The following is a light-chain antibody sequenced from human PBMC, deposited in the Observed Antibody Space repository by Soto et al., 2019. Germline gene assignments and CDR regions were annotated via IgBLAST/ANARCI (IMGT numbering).Light chain of an antibody. J-gene: IGKJ5*01. CDR2: TAS. CDR1: QSIGRY. Sequence: GDRVTITCRASQSIGRYLNWYQEKPGKAPNVVIFTASSLQSGVPSRFNGSGSGTEFTLTISSLQPEDFANYYCQQSYSIPITFGQGTRLEI. V-gene: IGKV1-39*01. CDR3: QQSYSIPIT.